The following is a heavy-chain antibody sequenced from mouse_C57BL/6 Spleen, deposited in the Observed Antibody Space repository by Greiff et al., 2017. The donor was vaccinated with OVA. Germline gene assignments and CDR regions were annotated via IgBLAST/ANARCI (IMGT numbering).Heavy chain of an antibody. CDR3: ARVYYGNYDYFDY. CDR2: IYPGDGDP. Sequence: VQLQQSGPELVKPGASVKISCKASGYAFSSSWMNWVKQRPGKGLEWIGRIYPGDGDPNYNGKFTGKATLTADKSSSTAYMQLSSLTSEDSAVYFCARVYYGNYDYFDYWGQGTTLTVSS. V-gene: IGHV1-82*01. J-gene: IGHJ2*01. D-gene: IGHD2-1*01. CDR1: GYAFSSSW.